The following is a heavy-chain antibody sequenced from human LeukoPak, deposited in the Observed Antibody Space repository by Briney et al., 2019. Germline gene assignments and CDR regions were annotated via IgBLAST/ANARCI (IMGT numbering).Heavy chain of an antibody. CDR1: GGSFSGYY. V-gene: IGHV4-34*01. CDR3: ARARPYYYGSGGTSKSLIN. D-gene: IGHD3-10*01. Sequence: PSETLSLTCAVYGGSFSGYYWSWIRQPPGKGLEWIGEINHSGSTNYNPSLKSRVTISVDTSKNQFSLKLSSVTAADTAVYYCARARPYYYGSGGTSKSLINWGQGTLVTVSS. J-gene: IGHJ4*02. CDR2: INHSGST.